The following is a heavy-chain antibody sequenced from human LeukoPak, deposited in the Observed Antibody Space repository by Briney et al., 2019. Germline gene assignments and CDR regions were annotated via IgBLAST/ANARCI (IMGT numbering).Heavy chain of an antibody. CDR3: ARAVKGYSYGPPYYYYGMDV. V-gene: IGHV4-39*01. D-gene: IGHD5-18*01. Sequence: SETLSLTCTVSGGSISSSSYYWGWIRQPPGKGLEWIGSIYYSGSTYYNPSLKSRVTISVDTSKNQFSLKLGSVTAADTAVYYCARAVKGYSYGPPYYYYGMDVWGQGTTVTVSS. CDR2: IYYSGST. CDR1: GGSISSSSYY. J-gene: IGHJ6*02.